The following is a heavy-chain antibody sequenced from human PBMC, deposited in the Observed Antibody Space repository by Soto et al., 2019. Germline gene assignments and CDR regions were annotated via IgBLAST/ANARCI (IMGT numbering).Heavy chain of an antibody. D-gene: IGHD6-13*01. CDR3: ARVRHPGALKQDAFDI. CDR2: INAGNGNT. Sequence: VKVSCRASGYTFTSYAMHWVRQAPGQRLEWMGWINAGNGNTKYSQKFQGRVTITRDTSASTAYMELSSLRSEDTAVYYCARVRHPGALKQDAFDIWGQGTMVTVS. CDR1: GYTFTSYA. J-gene: IGHJ3*02. V-gene: IGHV1-3*01.